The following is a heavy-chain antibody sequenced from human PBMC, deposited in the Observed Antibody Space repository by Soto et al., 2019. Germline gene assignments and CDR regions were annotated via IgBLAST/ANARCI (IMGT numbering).Heavy chain of an antibody. J-gene: IGHJ4*02. V-gene: IGHV4-59*01. CDR2: ICYSDIT. CDR1: VGSFSSFC. Sequence: PSETLSLTCIVSVGSFSSFCWSWIRQPPGKGLEWIGYICYSDITNYNPSLKSRVTISVDTTKNQFSLKLSSVTAADTAVYYCETGDYRTRWNNGQYDYWGQGALVTVSS. D-gene: IGHD3-16*02. CDR3: ETGDYRTRWNNGQYDY.